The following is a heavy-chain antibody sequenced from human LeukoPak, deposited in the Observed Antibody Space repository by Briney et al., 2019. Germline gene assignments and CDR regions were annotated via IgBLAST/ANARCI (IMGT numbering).Heavy chain of an antibody. D-gene: IGHD3-10*01. CDR2: ISYDGSNK. CDR1: GDTFRSYG. CDR3: AKDGSWSYEGCFDP. J-gene: IGHJ5*02. V-gene: IGHV3-30*18. Sequence: GGSLRLSCAASGDTFRSYGIHWVRQAPGKGLEWVAVISYDGSNKYYADSVKGRFTISRDNTKNTLYLQMNSLRAEDTAVYYCAKDGSWSYEGCFDPWGQGTLVTVSS.